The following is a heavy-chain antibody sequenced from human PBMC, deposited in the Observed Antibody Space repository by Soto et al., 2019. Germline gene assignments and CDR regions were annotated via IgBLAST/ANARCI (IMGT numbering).Heavy chain of an antibody. CDR1: DGTVIDLG. J-gene: IGHJ5*02. CDR3: ARSYYDSTGFAVDP. D-gene: IGHD3-22*01. CDR2: MYFGGSF. Sequence: WNVADGTVIDLGWRRIRQPPGKGLEWIGFMYFGGSFNYNPSLTSRATISVETSKNQFSMKLTSVTASDTAVYFCARSYYDSTGFAVDPWGQGTLVSV. V-gene: IGHV4-59*02.